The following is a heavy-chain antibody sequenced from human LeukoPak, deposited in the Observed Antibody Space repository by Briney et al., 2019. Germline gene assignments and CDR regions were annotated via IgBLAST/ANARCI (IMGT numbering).Heavy chain of an antibody. V-gene: IGHV3-21*01. CDR3: ARVGYSGYDIDY. Sequence: GGSLRLSCAASGFTFSSYNMKWVRQAPGKGLEWVSCISSSSSYIYYADSVKGRFSTSRDNAKNPLYLQMNSLRAEDTAVYYCARVGYSGYDIDYWGQGTLVTVSS. D-gene: IGHD5-12*01. CDR1: GFTFSSYN. CDR2: ISSSSSYI. J-gene: IGHJ4*02.